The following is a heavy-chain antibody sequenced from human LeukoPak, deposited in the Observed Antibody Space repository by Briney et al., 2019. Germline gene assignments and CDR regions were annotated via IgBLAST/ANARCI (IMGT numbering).Heavy chain of an antibody. Sequence: SETLSLTCAVYGGSFSGYYWSWIRQPPGKGLEWIGEINHSGSTNYNPSLKSRVTISVDTSKNQFSLKLSSVTAADTAVYYCARAKSDIVATIDYWGQGTLATVSS. CDR2: INHSGST. J-gene: IGHJ4*02. CDR3: ARAKSDIVATIDY. D-gene: IGHD5-12*01. V-gene: IGHV4-34*01. CDR1: GGSFSGYY.